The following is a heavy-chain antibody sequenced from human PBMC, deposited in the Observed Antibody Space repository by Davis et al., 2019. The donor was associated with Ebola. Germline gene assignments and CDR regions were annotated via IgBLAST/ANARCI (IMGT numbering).Heavy chain of an antibody. CDR1: GFTVTSNY. CDR2: MFSGGRT. J-gene: IGHJ4*02. D-gene: IGHD1-14*01. V-gene: IGHV3-53*01. CDR3: ATGTDLDY. Sequence: GGSLRLSCAASGFTVTSNYMNWVRQAPGKGLEWVSVMFSGGRTYYADSVKGRFTISRDNTKNTLFLQMKSLRTDDTAVYYCATGTDLDYWGQGTLVTVSS.